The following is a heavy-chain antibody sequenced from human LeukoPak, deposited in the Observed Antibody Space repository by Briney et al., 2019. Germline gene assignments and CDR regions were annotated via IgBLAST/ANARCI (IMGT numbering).Heavy chain of an antibody. CDR1: GGTFSSYA. D-gene: IGHD3-10*02. J-gene: IGHJ4*02. Sequence: SVKVSCKASGGTFSSYAISWVRQAPGQGLEWMGGIIPIFGTANYAQKFQGRVTITTDESTSTAYMELSSLRSEDTAVYYCASSPQSVRAVIYFDYWGQGTLVTVSS. CDR2: IIPIFGTA. CDR3: ASSPQSVRAVIYFDY. V-gene: IGHV1-69*05.